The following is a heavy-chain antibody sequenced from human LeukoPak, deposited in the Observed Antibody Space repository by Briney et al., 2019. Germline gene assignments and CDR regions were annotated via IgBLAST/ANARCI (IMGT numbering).Heavy chain of an antibody. J-gene: IGHJ3*02. CDR1: GFTFSGYG. V-gene: IGHV3-30*02. Sequence: PGGSLRLSCAASGFTFSGYGMHWVRQAPGKGLEWVAFLRYDGSNTYYADSVKGRFTISRDNSKNTLYLQMNSLRAEDTAVYYCAEDSGVGMATTFSILDIWGQGTMVTVSS. CDR2: LRYDGSNT. CDR3: AEDSGVGMATTFSILDI. D-gene: IGHD5-24*01.